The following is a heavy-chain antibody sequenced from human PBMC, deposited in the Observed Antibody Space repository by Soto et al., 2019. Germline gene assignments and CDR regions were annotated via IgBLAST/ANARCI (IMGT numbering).Heavy chain of an antibody. CDR2: INPNSGGT. CDR3: ERERMRGDAFDI. CDR1: GYTFTGYY. Sequence: ASVKVSCKASGYTFTGYYMHWVRQAPGQGLEWMGWINPNSGGTNYAQKLQGWVTMTRDTSISTAYMELSRLRSDDTAVYYCERERMRGDAFDIWGQGTMVTVSS. J-gene: IGHJ3*02. V-gene: IGHV1-2*04.